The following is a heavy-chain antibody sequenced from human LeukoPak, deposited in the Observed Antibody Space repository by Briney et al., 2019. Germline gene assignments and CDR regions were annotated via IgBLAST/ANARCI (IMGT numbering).Heavy chain of an antibody. V-gene: IGHV1-69*06. CDR2: IIPIFGTA. D-gene: IGHD3-10*01. J-gene: IGHJ5*02. CDR1: GGTFSSYA. CDR3: ARDSGSGSYWLANNWFDP. Sequence: ALVKVSCKASGGTFSSYAISWVRQAPGQGLEWMGGIIPIFGTANYAQKFQGRVTITADKSTSTAYMELSSLRSEDTAVYYCARDSGSGSYWLANNWFDPWGQGTLVTVSS.